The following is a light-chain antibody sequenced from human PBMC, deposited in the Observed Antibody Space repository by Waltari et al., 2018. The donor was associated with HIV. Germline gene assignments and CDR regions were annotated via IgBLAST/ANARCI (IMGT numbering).Light chain of an antibody. CDR1: SIDVGGYNF. CDR3: FSYATGSYWV. Sequence: QSALTQPRSVSGSPGQSVTISCTGTSIDVGGYNFVSWYQQHPGKAPKLMIYDVTKRPSWVPDRFSGSKSGNTASLTISGLQAEDEADYYCFSYATGSYWVFGGGTKLTAL. J-gene: IGLJ3*02. V-gene: IGLV2-11*01. CDR2: DVT.